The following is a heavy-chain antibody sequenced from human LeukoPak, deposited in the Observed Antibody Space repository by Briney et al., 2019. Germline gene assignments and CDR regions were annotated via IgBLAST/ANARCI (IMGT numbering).Heavy chain of an antibody. Sequence: GGSLRLSCAASGFTFDDYGMSRVRQAPGKGLEWVSGINWNGGSTGYADSVKGRFTVSRDNAKNSLYLQMNSLRAEDTALYYCARANYYDSSGYPVPFDPWGQGTLVTVSS. CDR1: GFTFDDYG. J-gene: IGHJ5*02. CDR2: INWNGGST. V-gene: IGHV3-20*04. CDR3: ARANYYDSSGYPVPFDP. D-gene: IGHD3-22*01.